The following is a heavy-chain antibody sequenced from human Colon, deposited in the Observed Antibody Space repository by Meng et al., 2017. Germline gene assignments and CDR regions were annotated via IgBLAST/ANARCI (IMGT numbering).Heavy chain of an antibody. CDR1: GDYISSDIW. Sequence: QVQVQESGPGLVTPSGTLSLTCTVSGDYISSDIWWSWVRQPPGKGLEWIGEVYRRGDTNYNPSLKSRVDISVDKSKNQFYLSLFSVTAADTAVYYCGRDQGRELINHWGQGTLVTVSS. V-gene: IGHV4-4*02. CDR3: GRDQGRELINH. D-gene: IGHD1-7*01. CDR2: VYRRGDT. J-gene: IGHJ4*02.